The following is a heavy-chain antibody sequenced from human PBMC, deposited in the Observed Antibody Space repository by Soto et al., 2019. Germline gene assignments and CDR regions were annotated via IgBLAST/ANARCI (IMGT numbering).Heavy chain of an antibody. CDR3: ARVVEGGYDYVGPRASDAFDI. CDR1: GYTFTSYG. D-gene: IGHD5-12*01. J-gene: IGHJ3*02. Sequence: ASVKVSCKASGYTFTSYGISWVRQAPGRGLEWMGWISAYNGNTNYAQKLQGRVTMTTDTSTSTAYMELRSLRSDDRAVYYCARVVEGGYDYVGPRASDAFDIWGQAIMISVSS. V-gene: IGHV1-18*01. CDR2: ISAYNGNT.